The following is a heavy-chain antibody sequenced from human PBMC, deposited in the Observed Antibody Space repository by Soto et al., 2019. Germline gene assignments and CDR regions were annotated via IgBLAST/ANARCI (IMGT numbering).Heavy chain of an antibody. CDR3: ARHIVSGSLSFKDYYDSSGYYYAGGYFDY. V-gene: IGHV5-51*01. CDR1: GYSFTSYW. J-gene: IGHJ4*02. D-gene: IGHD3-22*01. CDR2: IYPGDSDT. Sequence: GESLKISCKGSGYSFTSYWIGWVRQMPGKGLEWMGIIYPGDSDTRYSPSFQGQVTISADKSISTAYLQWSSLKASDTAMYYCARHIVSGSLSFKDYYDSSGYYYAGGYFDYWGQGTLVTVSS.